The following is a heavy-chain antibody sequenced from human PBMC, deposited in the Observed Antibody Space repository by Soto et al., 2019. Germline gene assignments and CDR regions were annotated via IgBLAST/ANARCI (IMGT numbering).Heavy chain of an antibody. J-gene: IGHJ6*02. Sequence: QVQLQESGPGLVKPSETLSLTCTVSGDSISSYYWSWIRQPPGKGLEWIGYIYYSGSTNYKPSLKSRVTTSVDTSKNQFSLKVSSVTAADTAVCYCARGTNYYGMDVWGQGTAVTVSS. CDR2: IYYSGST. CDR1: GDSISSYY. CDR3: ARGTNYYGMDV. V-gene: IGHV4-59*01.